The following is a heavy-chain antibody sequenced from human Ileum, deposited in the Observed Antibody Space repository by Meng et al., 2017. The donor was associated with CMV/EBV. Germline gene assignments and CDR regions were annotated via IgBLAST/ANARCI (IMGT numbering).Heavy chain of an antibody. D-gene: IGHD2-8*02. CDR1: SDSISNNLW. CDR3: ARSPGFWSLDF. V-gene: IGHV4-4*01. CDR2: ISHSGST. Sequence: LTCAVSSDSISNNLWWSWVRQPPGKGLEWIGEISHSGSTKFNPSLQSRVTISLDKTNNHFSLRLTSVTAADTGVYFCARSPGFWSLDFWGRGTLVTVSS. J-gene: IGHJ4*02.